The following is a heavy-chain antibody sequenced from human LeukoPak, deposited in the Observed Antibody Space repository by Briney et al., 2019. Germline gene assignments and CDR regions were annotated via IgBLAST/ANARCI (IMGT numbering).Heavy chain of an antibody. CDR3: ARDRGFVEMATINAFDI. CDR2: ISSSSSYI. CDR1: GFTFSSYS. Sequence: GGSLRLSCAASGFTFSSYSMNWVRQAPGKGLEWVSSISSSSSYIYYADSVKGRFTISRDNAKNSLYLQMNSLRAEDTAVYYCARDRGFVEMATINAFDIWGQGTMVTVSS. D-gene: IGHD5-24*01. V-gene: IGHV3-21*01. J-gene: IGHJ3*02.